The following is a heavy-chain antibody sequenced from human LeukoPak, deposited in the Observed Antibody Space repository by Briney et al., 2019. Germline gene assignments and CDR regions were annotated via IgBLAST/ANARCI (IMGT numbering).Heavy chain of an antibody. Sequence: GGSLRLSCAASGFTFSSYWMSWVRQAPGKGLEWVANIKQDGSEKYYVDSVKGRFTISRDNAKKTLYLQINSLRAEDTAVYYCARPSGSYYYDAFDIWGQGTMVTVPS. J-gene: IGHJ3*02. CDR3: ARPSGSYYYDAFDI. D-gene: IGHD3-10*01. V-gene: IGHV3-7*01. CDR2: IKQDGSEK. CDR1: GFTFSSYW.